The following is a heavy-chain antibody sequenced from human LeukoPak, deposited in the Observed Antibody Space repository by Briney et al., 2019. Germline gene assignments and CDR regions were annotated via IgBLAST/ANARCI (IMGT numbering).Heavy chain of an antibody. V-gene: IGHV3-7*04. J-gene: IGHJ4*02. CDR1: GFTFSSYW. CDR3: ARDLHMGYRDGYNWLGIFDY. CDR2: IKQDGSEK. D-gene: IGHD5-24*01. Sequence: GGSLRLSCAASGFTFSSYWMKWVRQAPGKGLEWVASIKQDGSEKYYVDSVKGRFTISRDNAKNSLYLQVNSLRAEDTAVYYCARDLHMGYRDGYNWLGIFDYWGQGTLVTGSS.